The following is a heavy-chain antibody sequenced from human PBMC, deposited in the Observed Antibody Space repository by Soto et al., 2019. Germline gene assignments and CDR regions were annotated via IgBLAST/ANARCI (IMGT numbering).Heavy chain of an antibody. D-gene: IGHD5-18*01. Sequence: EVQLLESGGGLVQPGGSLRLSCAASGFTFSSHGMSWVRQAPGKGLEWVSGISGSGKNTYYADSVKGRFSISRDNSKNTLYLQMNSLRAEDTALYYCAKVGGYSFDYPNYNAMDVWGQGTTVTVSS. J-gene: IGHJ6*02. CDR3: AKVGGYSFDYPNYNAMDV. CDR1: GFTFSSHG. V-gene: IGHV3-23*01. CDR2: ISGSGKNT.